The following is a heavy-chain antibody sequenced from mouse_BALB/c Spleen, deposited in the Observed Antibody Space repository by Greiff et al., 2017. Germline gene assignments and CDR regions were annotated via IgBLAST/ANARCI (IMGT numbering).Heavy chain of an antibody. CDR1: GYSFTGYY. V-gene: IGHV1-26*01. Sequence: EVQLQQSGPELVKPGASVKISCKASGYSFTGYYMHWVKQSHVKSLEWIGRINPYNGATSYNQNFKDKASLTVDKSSSTAYMELHSLTSEDSAVYYCAYGNPLLDYWGQGTSVTVSS. D-gene: IGHD2-1*01. CDR3: AYGNPLLDY. CDR2: INPYNGAT. J-gene: IGHJ4*01.